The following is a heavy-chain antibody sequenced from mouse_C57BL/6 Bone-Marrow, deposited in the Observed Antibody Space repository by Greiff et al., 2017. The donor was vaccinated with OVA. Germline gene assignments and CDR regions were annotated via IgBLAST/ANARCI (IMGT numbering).Heavy chain of an antibody. CDR3: AREGYSNYVMDY. CDR2: SRNKANDYTT. V-gene: IGHV7-1*01. D-gene: IGHD2-5*01. J-gene: IGHJ4*01. CDR1: GFTFSDFY. Sequence: EVKLMESGGGLVQSGRSLRLSCATSGFTFSDFYMEWVRQAPGKGLEWIAASRNKANDYTTEYSASVKGRFIVSRDTSQSILYLQMNALRAEDTAIYYCAREGYSNYVMDYWGQGTSVTVSS.